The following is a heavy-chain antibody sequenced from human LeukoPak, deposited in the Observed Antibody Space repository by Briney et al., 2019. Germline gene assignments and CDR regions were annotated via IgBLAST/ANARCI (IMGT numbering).Heavy chain of an antibody. J-gene: IGHJ4*02. CDR3: AKGVGYSSGWYSGYYFDY. CDR2: ISGSGGST. D-gene: IGHD6-19*01. Sequence: GGSLRLSCAASGFAFSSYAMSWVSQAPGKGLEWVSSISGSGGSTYYADSVKGRFTISRDNSKNTLYLQMNSLRAEDTAVYYCAKGVGYSSGWYSGYYFDYWGQGTLVTVSS. CDR1: GFAFSSYA. V-gene: IGHV3-23*01.